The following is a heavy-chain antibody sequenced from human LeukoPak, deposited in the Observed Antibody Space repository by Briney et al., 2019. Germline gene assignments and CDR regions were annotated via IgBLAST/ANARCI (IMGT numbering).Heavy chain of an antibody. J-gene: IGHJ4*02. CDR3: AKDSRRGSIAVAVDY. CDR2: ITGDGGNT. CDR1: GFTFNTYA. D-gene: IGHD6-19*01. Sequence: GGSLRLSCAASGFTFNTYAMSWVRQAPGKGLEWVSTITGDGGNTYYADSVKGRFTVSRDNSKNTLHLQMNSLRAEDTAVYYCAKDSRRGSIAVAVDYWGRGTLVTVSS. V-gene: IGHV3-23*01.